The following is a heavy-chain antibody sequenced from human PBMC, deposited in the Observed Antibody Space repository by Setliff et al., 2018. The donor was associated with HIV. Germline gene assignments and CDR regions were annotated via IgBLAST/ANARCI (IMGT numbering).Heavy chain of an antibody. CDR1: GGSISSSSYY. V-gene: IGHV4-39*01. J-gene: IGHJ5*02. Sequence: PTETLSLTCTVSGGSISSSSYYWGWIRQPPGKGLAWIGSIYYSGSTYYNPSLKSLVTISVDTSQNQFSLKLTSVTAADTAVYYCQGLSSGYHNWFDPWGQGTLVTVSS. D-gene: IGHD5-12*01. CDR3: QGLSSGYHNWFDP. CDR2: IYYSGST.